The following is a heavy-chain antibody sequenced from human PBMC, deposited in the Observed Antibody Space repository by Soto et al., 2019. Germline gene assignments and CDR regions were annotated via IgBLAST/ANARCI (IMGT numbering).Heavy chain of an antibody. J-gene: IGHJ6*02. CDR1: GFTFSSYS. V-gene: IGHV3-48*02. Sequence: GGSLRLSCAASGFTFSSYSMNWVRQAPGKGLEWVSYISSSSSTIYYADSVKGRFTISRDNAKNSLYLQMNSLRDEDTAVYYCAGGVAPDSIYEYSFAMGVWGQGTTVTVSS. D-gene: IGHD5-12*01. CDR2: ISSSSSTI. CDR3: AGGVAPDSIYEYSFAMGV.